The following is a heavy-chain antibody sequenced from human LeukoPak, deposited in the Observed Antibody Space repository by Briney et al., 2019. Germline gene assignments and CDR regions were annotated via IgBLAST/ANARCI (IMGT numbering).Heavy chain of an antibody. CDR2: INAGNGNT. V-gene: IGHV1-3*01. D-gene: IGHD3-10*01. Sequence: ASVKVSFKASGYTFTSYAMHWVRQAPGQRLEWMGWINAGNGNTKYSQKFQGRVTITRDTSASTAYMELSSLRSEDTAVYYCARDGSGSYGYFDYWGQGTLVTVSS. J-gene: IGHJ4*02. CDR1: GYTFTSYA. CDR3: ARDGSGSYGYFDY.